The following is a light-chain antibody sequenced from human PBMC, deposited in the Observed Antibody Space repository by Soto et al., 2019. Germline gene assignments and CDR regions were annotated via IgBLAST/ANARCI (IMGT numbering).Light chain of an antibody. CDR2: DAS. J-gene: IGKJ1*01. CDR1: QSVRNSL. CDR3: QQYGSSET. V-gene: IGKV3-20*01. Sequence: EIVLTQSPGTLSLSPGERATLSCRASQSVRNSLLAWYQQKPGQPPRLLIYDASTRATATPERFSGSGSGTDFTLAISRLEPEDFAVYYCQQYGSSETFGQGTKVDTK.